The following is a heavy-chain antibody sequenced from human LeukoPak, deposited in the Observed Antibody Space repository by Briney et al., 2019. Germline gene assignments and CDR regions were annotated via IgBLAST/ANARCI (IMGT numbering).Heavy chain of an antibody. CDR1: GFSFSTYE. V-gene: IGHV3-48*03. Sequence: GGSLRLSCAASGFSFSTYEMNWVRQAPGKGLEWVSYISSGGSTIYYADSVKGRFTISRDNAKKTLHLQMNSLRAEDTAVYYCARQWLSLDYWGQGTLVTVSS. CDR3: ARQWLSLDY. CDR2: ISSGGSTI. J-gene: IGHJ4*02. D-gene: IGHD6-19*01.